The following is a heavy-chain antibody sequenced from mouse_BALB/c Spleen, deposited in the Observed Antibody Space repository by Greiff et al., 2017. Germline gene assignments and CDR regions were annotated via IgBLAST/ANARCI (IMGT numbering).Heavy chain of an antibody. D-gene: IGHD4-1*01. CDR1: GFSLTSYG. Sequence: VKLQESGPGLVAPSQSLSITCTVSGFSLTSYGVHWVRQPPGKGLGWLGVIWAGGSTNYNSALMSRLSISKDNSKSQVFLKMNSLQTDDTAMYYCARRPPTGTGFAYWGQGTLVTVSA. CDR2: IWAGGST. J-gene: IGHJ3*01. V-gene: IGHV2-9*02. CDR3: ARRPPTGTGFAY.